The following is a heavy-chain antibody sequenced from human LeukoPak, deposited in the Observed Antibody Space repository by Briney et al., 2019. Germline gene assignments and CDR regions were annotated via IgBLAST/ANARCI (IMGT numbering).Heavy chain of an antibody. Sequence: GGSLRLSCAASGFTFSSYGMSWVRQAPGKGLEWVSAISGSGGSTYYADSVKGRFTISRDNSKNTLYLQMNSLRAEDTAVYYCAKDFSFGSGSYYNSDGFDPWGQGILVTVSS. J-gene: IGHJ5*02. D-gene: IGHD3-10*01. CDR1: GFTFSSYG. CDR2: ISGSGGST. V-gene: IGHV3-23*01. CDR3: AKDFSFGSGSYYNSDGFDP.